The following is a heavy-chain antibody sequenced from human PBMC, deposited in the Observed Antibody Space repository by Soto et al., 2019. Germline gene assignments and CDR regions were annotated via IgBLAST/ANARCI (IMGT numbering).Heavy chain of an antibody. CDR1: GGSISSSSYY. Sequence: QLQLQESGPGLVKPSETLSLTCTVSGGSISSSSYYWGWIRQPPGKGLEWIGSIYYSGSTYYNPSLKSRVTISVDTSKNQFSLTLSSVTAADTAVYYCARHYAPSGWRLTPSGPLDYWGQGTLVTVSS. D-gene: IGHD6-19*01. CDR3: ARHYAPSGWRLTPSGPLDY. V-gene: IGHV4-39*01. J-gene: IGHJ4*02. CDR2: IYYSGST.